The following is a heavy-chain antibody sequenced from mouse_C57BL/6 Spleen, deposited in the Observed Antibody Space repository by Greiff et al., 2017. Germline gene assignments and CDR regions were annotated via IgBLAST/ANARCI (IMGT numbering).Heavy chain of an antibody. CDR2: IWTGGGT. D-gene: IGHD3-2*02. Sequence: VKLMESGPGLVAPSHSLSITCTVSGFALTSYAISWVRQPPGKGLEWLGVIWTGGGTNYNSAHKSRLSISNDNSKSQVFLKMNSLQTDDTARYYCARNDSSGHYFDYWGQGTTLTVSS. V-gene: IGHV2-9-1*01. J-gene: IGHJ2*01. CDR1: GFALTSYA. CDR3: ARNDSSGHYFDY.